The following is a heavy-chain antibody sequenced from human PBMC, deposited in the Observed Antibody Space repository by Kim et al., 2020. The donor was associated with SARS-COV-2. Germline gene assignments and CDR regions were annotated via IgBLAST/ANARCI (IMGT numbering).Heavy chain of an antibody. Sequence: ASVKVSCKASGYTFTSYYMHWVRQAPGQGLEWMGIINPSGGSTSYAQKFQGRVTMTRDTSTSTVYMELSSLRSEDTAVYYCERDTDYYDSSGTQDYWGQGTLVTVSS. V-gene: IGHV1-46*01. CDR1: GYTFTSYY. D-gene: IGHD3-22*01. CDR2: INPSGGST. CDR3: ERDTDYYDSSGTQDY. J-gene: IGHJ4*02.